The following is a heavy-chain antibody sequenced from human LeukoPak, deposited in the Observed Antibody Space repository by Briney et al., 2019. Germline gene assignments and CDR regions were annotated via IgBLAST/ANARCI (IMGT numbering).Heavy chain of an antibody. J-gene: IGHJ4*02. CDR2: ISSSSRTI. Sequence: GGSLRLSCAASGFTFSSYSMNWVRQAPGKGLEWVSYISSSSRTIYYADSVKGRFTISRDNAKNSLYLQMNSLRDEDTAVYYCARDQFGNYRIDYWGQGTLVTAPS. CDR1: GFTFSSYS. CDR3: ARDQFGNYRIDY. D-gene: IGHD1-7*01. V-gene: IGHV3-48*02.